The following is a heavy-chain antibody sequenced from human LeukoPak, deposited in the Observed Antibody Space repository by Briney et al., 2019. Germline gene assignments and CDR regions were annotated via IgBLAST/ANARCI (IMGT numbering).Heavy chain of an antibody. Sequence: PSETLSLTCIVSGGSITSHYWSWIRQPPGKGLEWIGYISYSGSTNFNPSLKSRVTISLDESKNQFSLKMTSVTAADTAVYYCARTGSIGYVLFYWGQGTLVTVSP. CDR3: ARTGSIGYVLFY. CDR1: GGSITSHY. CDR2: ISYSGST. D-gene: IGHD5-12*01. V-gene: IGHV4-59*11. J-gene: IGHJ4*02.